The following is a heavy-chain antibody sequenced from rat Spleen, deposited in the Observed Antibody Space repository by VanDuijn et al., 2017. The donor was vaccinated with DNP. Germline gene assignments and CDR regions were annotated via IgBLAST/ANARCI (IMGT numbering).Heavy chain of an antibody. V-gene: IGHV3-3*01. CDR1: GYSITSSYR. CDR3: ARWPGYNPPYAMDA. CDR2: VNSAGTT. D-gene: IGHD1-4*01. J-gene: IGHJ4*01. Sequence: EVQLQESGPGLVKPSQSLSLTCSVTGYSITSSYRWNWIRKFPGNKLEWMGSVNSAGTTNYKPSPKSRISITRDTSKNQLFLQVNSVTTEDTATYYCARWPGYNPPYAMDAWGQGTSVTVSS.